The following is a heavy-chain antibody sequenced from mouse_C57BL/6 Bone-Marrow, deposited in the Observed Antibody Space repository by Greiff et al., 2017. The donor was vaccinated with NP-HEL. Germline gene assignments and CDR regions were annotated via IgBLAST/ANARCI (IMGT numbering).Heavy chain of an antibody. V-gene: IGHV1-85*01. CDR3: ARQAIITTVVARYFDV. CDR1: GYTFTSYD. D-gene: IGHD1-1*01. CDR2: IYPRDGST. Sequence: VQLQQSGPELVKPGASVKLSCKASGYTFTSYDINWVKQRPGQGLAWIGWIYPRDGSTKYNEKFKGKATLTVDPSSSTAYMELHSLTSEDSAVYFCARQAIITTVVARYFDVWGTGTTVTVSS. J-gene: IGHJ1*03.